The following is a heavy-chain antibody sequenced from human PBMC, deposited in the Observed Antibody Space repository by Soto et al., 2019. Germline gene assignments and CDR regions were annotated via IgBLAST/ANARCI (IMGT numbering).Heavy chain of an antibody. CDR1: GGSISSGGYS. D-gene: IGHD1-26*01. Sequence: QLQLQESGSGLVKPSQTLSLTCAVSGGSISSGGYSWYWIRQPPGKGLEWIGYIYHSGSTYYNPPLKSRVTISVDNSKNQFSLKLTSVTAADTAVYYCASGRPTALDYWGQCTLVTVSS. J-gene: IGHJ4*02. CDR3: ASGRPTALDY. V-gene: IGHV4-30-2*01. CDR2: IYHSGST.